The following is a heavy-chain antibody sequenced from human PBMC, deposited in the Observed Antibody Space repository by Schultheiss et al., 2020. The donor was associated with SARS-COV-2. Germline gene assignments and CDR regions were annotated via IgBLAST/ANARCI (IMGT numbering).Heavy chain of an antibody. CDR3: ARTSTPSSGWYEDAFDI. V-gene: IGHV1-46*01. Sequence: ASVKVSCKASGYTFTSYYMHWVRQAPGQGLEWMGIINPSGGNTSYAQKFQGRVTMTRDTSTSTVYMELSSLRSEDTAVYYCARTSTPSSGWYEDAFDIWGQGTMVTVSS. J-gene: IGHJ3*02. CDR2: INPSGGNT. CDR1: GYTFTSYY. D-gene: IGHD6-19*01.